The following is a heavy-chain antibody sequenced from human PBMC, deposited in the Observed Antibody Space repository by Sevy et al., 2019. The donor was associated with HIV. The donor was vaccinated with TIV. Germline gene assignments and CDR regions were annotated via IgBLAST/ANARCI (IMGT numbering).Heavy chain of an antibody. J-gene: IGHJ4*02. Sequence: ASVKVSCKASGYTFTGYYMHWVRQAPGQGLEWMGWMNPNSGGTNYAQKFQGRVTMTRDTSISTAYMELSRLRSDDTAVYYCARELVSGYSSGAFDYWGQGTLVTVSS. D-gene: IGHD6-19*01. V-gene: IGHV1-2*02. CDR1: GYTFTGYY. CDR2: MNPNSGGT. CDR3: ARELVSGYSSGAFDY.